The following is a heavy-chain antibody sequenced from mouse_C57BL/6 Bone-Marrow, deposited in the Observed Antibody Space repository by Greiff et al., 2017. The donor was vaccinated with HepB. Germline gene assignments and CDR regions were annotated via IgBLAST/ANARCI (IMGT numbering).Heavy chain of an antibody. Sequence: EVKLMESGGGLVKPGGSLKLSCAASGFTFSSYAMSWVRQTPEKRLEWVATISDGGSYTYYPDNVKGRFTISRDNAKNNLYLQVTNLKSEDTAIYYSARGGTITTVVEDWYFDVWGTGTTVTVSS. CDR2: ISDGGSYT. CDR1: GFTFSSYA. D-gene: IGHD1-1*01. V-gene: IGHV5-4*03. J-gene: IGHJ1*03. CDR3: ARGGTITTVVEDWYFDV.